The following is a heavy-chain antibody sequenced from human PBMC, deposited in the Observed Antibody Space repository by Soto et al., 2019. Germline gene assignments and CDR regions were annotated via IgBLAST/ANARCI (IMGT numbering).Heavy chain of an antibody. Sequence: PGGSLRLSCAASGFTFSSYAMSWVRQAPGKGLEWVSGISGSGGSTYYADSVKGRFSISRDNSKSTLYLQINSLRAEYTAVYYCAKGVTTALLYYFDYWGQGTLVTVSS. V-gene: IGHV3-23*01. CDR2: ISGSGGST. CDR1: GFTFSSYA. J-gene: IGHJ4*02. D-gene: IGHD4-17*01. CDR3: AKGVTTALLYYFDY.